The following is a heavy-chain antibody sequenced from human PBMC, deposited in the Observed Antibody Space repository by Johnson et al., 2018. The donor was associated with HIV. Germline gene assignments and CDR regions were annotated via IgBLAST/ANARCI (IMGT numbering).Heavy chain of an antibody. V-gene: IGHV3-30*02. J-gene: IGHJ3*02. CDR2: IRYDGSNK. CDR1: AFTFSSYG. CDR3: AKWNAFDI. Sequence: VQLVESGGGVVQPGGSLRLSCAASAFTFSSYGMHWVRQAPGKGLEWVAFIRYDGSNKYYADSVQGRFTISRDNSKNTLYLQMNSLRAEDTAVYYCAKWNAFDIWGQGTLVTVSS.